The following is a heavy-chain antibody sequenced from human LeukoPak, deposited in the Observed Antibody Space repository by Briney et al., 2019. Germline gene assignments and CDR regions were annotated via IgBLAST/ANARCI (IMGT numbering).Heavy chain of an antibody. CDR1: GFTFSSYA. CDR2: ISYDGSNK. D-gene: IGHD4-11*01. Sequence: GGSLRLSCAASGFTFSSYAMHWVRQAPGKGLEWVAVISYDGSNKYYADSVKGRFTISRDNSKNTLYLQMNSLRAEDTAVYYCASLLTVSYGMDVWGQGTTVTVSS. J-gene: IGHJ6*02. CDR3: ASLLTVSYGMDV. V-gene: IGHV3-30*04.